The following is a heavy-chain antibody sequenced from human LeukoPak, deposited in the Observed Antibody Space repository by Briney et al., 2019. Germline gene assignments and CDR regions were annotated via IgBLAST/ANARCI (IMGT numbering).Heavy chain of an antibody. D-gene: IGHD3-9*01. CDR2: IYYSGST. CDR1: GGSFSGYY. J-gene: IGHJ3*02. V-gene: IGHV4-59*01. CDR3: ASEGRPLSRGTCYGVLTGNRAFDI. Sequence: SETLSLTCAVYGGSFSGYYWSWIRQPPGKGLEWIGYIYYSGSTNYNPSLKSRVTILVDTSKNQFSLKLSSVTAADTAVYYCASEGRPLSRGTCYGVLTGNRAFDIWGQGTMVTVSS.